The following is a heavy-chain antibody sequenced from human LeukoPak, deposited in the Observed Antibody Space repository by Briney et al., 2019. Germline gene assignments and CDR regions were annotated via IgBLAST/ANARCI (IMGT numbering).Heavy chain of an antibody. D-gene: IGHD3-22*01. CDR3: ATSFGSGYYY. CDR1: GNTFSDHN. CDR2: VDPEDGVA. J-gene: IGHJ4*02. Sequence: VKVSCKVSGNTFSDHNIHWVQQAPGKGLEWMGLVDPEDGVAKYAEKFQGRVTLSADTSRDLGYMELSSLRSEDTAVYYCATSFGSGYYYWGQGTLVTVSS. V-gene: IGHV1-69-2*01.